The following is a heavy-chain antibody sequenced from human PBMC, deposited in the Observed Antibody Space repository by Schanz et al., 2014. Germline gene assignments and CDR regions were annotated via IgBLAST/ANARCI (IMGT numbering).Heavy chain of an antibody. Sequence: QVQLVESGGSVVQPGRSLRLSCAGSGFSFSDYGMHWVRQAPGRGLEWVAVISYHGSEKYYADSVKGRFTISRDNSKNTLYLQMNGLSADDTAIYYCAKGQGAVINNWYFDLWGRGTLVTVSS. D-gene: IGHD2-21*01. CDR2: ISYHGSEK. CDR1: GFSFSDYG. CDR3: AKGQGAVINNWYFDL. J-gene: IGHJ2*01. V-gene: IGHV3-30*18.